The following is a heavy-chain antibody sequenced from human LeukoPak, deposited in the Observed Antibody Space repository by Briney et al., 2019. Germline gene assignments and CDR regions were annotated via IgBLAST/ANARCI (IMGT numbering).Heavy chain of an antibody. Sequence: GRSLRLSCAASGFTFDDYAMHWVRQAPGKGLEWVSGISWNSGSIGYADSVKGRFTVSRDNAKNSLYLQMNSLRAEDTALYYCAKDIRNYYGMAVWGQGTTVTVSS. CDR2: ISWNSGSI. J-gene: IGHJ6*02. CDR1: GFTFDDYA. V-gene: IGHV3-9*01. CDR3: AKDIRNYYGMAV.